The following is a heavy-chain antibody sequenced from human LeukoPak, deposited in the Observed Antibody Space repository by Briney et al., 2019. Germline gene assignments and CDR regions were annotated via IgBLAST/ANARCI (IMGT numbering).Heavy chain of an antibody. CDR1: GFTFDDYA. J-gene: IGHJ4*02. V-gene: IGHV3-9*01. CDR2: ISWNSGSI. CDR3: AKDPDY. Sequence: SRSLRLSCAASGFTFDDYAMHWVRQAPGKGLEWVSGISWNSGSIGYADSVKGRFTISRDNAKNSLYLQMNSLRAEDTALYYCAKDPDYWGQGTLVTVSS.